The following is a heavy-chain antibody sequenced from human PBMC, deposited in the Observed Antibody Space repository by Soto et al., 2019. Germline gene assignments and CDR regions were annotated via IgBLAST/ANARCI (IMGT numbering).Heavy chain of an antibody. CDR3: ARDKGCTNGVCYSGYYGMDV. D-gene: IGHD2-8*01. CDR1: RGSISSGDYY. CDR2: IYTSGST. J-gene: IGHJ6*02. V-gene: IGHV4-61*02. Sequence: PSETLSLTCTVSRGSISSGDYYWSWIRQPAGKGLEWIGRIYTSGSTNYNPSLKSRVTMSVDTSKNQFSLKLSSVTAADTAVYYCARDKGCTNGVCYSGYYGMDVWGQGTTVTVSS.